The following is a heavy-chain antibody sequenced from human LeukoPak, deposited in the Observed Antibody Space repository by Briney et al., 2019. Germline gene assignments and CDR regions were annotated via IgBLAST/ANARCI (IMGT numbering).Heavy chain of an antibody. J-gene: IGHJ4*02. CDR3: ARPTFASYSSGYHY. V-gene: IGHV4-39*01. Sequence: SETLSLTCTVSGGSISGSSNYWGWIRQPPGKGLGWIGSIHYSGNTYYNPSLKSRVTISVDTSENQFSLKLTSVTAADTAVYYCARPTFASYSSGYHYWGQGTLVTVSS. D-gene: IGHD3-22*01. CDR2: IHYSGNT. CDR1: GGSISGSSNY.